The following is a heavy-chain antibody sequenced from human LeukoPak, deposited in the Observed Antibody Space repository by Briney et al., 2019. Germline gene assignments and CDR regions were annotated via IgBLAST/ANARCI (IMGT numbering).Heavy chain of an antibody. CDR1: AVTFSSYV. V-gene: IGHV3-23*01. CDR3: AKVGLSSGWGWFDP. D-gene: IGHD6-19*01. CDR2: ISDSGFST. J-gene: IGHJ5*02. Sequence: GGSLRLSCAASAVTFSSYVMSWVRQAPEKGLEWVSAISDSGFSTYYADSVRGRFTISRDNLKNTLYLQMNSLRAEDTAVYYCAKVGLSSGWGWFDPWGQGTLVTVSS.